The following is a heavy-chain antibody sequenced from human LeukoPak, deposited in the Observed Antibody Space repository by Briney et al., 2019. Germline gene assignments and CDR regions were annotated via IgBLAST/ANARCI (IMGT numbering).Heavy chain of an antibody. CDR2: ISYDGSNK. J-gene: IGHJ4*02. CDR1: GFTFSSYG. CDR3: ENLRSPSDY. D-gene: IGHD4-17*01. Sequence: PGGSLRLSCAASGFTFSSYGMHWVRQAPGKGLEWVAVISYDGSNKYYADSVKGRFTIATDNSKNTLYLQMNSLRAEDTAVYYCENLRSPSDYWGQGTLVTVSS. V-gene: IGHV3-30*18.